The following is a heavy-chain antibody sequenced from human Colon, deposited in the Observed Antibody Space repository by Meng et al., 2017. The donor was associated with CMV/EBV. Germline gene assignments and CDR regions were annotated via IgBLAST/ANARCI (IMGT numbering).Heavy chain of an antibody. CDR2: INAGNGDT. V-gene: IGHV1-3*01. D-gene: IGHD4-17*01. CDR1: VYPFASSA. J-gene: IGHJ4*02. Sequence: SVYPFASSAMHWVRHAPGQRLEWMGWINAGNGDTKYSQKFQGRVTITRDTSASTAYMELSSLRSEDTAVYYCARVRDYGDYRKYYFDYWGQGTLVTVSS. CDR3: ARVRDYGDYRKYYFDY.